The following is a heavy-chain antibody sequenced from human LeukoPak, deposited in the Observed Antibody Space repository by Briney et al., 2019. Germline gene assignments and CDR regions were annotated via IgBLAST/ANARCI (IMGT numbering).Heavy chain of an antibody. J-gene: IGHJ4*02. Sequence: PSETLSLTCDVSGGSVSSGSYYWSWLRQPPGKGLEWIGYIYYSGSTNYNPSLKSRVTISVDTSKNQFSLKLSSVTAADTAVYYCARDGYSSRWGQGTLVTVSS. V-gene: IGHV4-61*01. CDR3: ARDGYSSR. CDR2: IYYSGST. CDR1: GGSVSSGSYY. D-gene: IGHD6-13*01.